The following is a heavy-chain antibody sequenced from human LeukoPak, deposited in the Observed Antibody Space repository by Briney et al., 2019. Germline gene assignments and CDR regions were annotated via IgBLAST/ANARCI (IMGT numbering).Heavy chain of an antibody. V-gene: IGHV4-4*07. CDR1: GGSISSYY. CDR3: ARYDFWSGLFDP. D-gene: IGHD3-3*01. Sequence: SETLSLTCTVSGGSISSYYWSWIQQPAGKGLEWIGRIYTSGSTNYNPSLKSRVTMSVDTSKNQFSLKLSSVTAADTAVYYCARYDFWSGLFDPWGQGTLVTVSS. CDR2: IYTSGST. J-gene: IGHJ5*02.